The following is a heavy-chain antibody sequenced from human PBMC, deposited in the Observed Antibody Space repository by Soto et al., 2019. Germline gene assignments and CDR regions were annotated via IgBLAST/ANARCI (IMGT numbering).Heavy chain of an antibody. J-gene: IGHJ4*02. CDR1: GFTFSSSW. Sequence: EVQLVESGGGLVQPGGSLRLSCAASGFTFSSSWMSWVRQAAGKGLEWVANIKQDGSEKYYVDSVKGRFTISRDNAKNSLYLQMNSLRAEDTAVYYCARRIAAAGAYDYWCQGTLVTGSS. CDR2: IKQDGSEK. CDR3: ARRIAAAGAYDY. V-gene: IGHV3-7*01. D-gene: IGHD6-13*01.